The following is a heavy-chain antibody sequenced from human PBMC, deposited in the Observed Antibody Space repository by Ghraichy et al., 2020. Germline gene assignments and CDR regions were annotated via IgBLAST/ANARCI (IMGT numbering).Heavy chain of an antibody. CDR1: GGSISNSYYY. CDR2: IFYSGTT. J-gene: IGHJ2*01. CDR3: ASLIAASDHWYFHL. Sequence: SETLSLTCTVSGGSISNSYYYWGWIRQPPGKGLEWIGNIFYSGTTYYNPSLRGRVAVSVDTSKNQFSLKLSSVTAAYTAVYYCASLIAASDHWYFHLWGRGTLVTVSS. D-gene: IGHD6-6*01. V-gene: IGHV4-39*07.